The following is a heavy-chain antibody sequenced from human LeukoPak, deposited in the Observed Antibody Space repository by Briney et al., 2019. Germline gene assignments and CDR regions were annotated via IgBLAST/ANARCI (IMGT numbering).Heavy chain of an antibody. CDR2: ISGRGGST. J-gene: IGHJ4*02. CDR1: GFTFSSYA. V-gene: IGHV3-23*01. Sequence: GGSLRLSCAASGFTFSSYAMSWVRQAPGKGLEWVSAISGRGGSTYYADSVKGRFTISRDNSKNTLYLQMNSLRAEDTAVYYCAKDNLYYYDSSGSPSDYWGQGTLVTVSS. CDR3: AKDNLYYYDSSGSPSDY. D-gene: IGHD3-22*01.